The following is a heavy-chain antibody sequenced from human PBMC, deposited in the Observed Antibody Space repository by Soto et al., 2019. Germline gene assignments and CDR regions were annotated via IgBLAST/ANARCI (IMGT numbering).Heavy chain of an antibody. CDR1: GYTFTSYD. J-gene: IGHJ6*02. CDR3: ARRRAYYYDSRGYLYYYGMDV. D-gene: IGHD3-22*01. CDR2: MNPNSGNT. V-gene: IGHV1-8*01. Sequence: ASVKVSCKASGYTFTSYDINWVRQATGQGLEWMGWMNPNSGNTGYAQKFQGRVTMTRNTSISTAYMELSSLRSEDTAVYYCARRRAYYYDSRGYLYYYGMDVWGQGTTVTVSS.